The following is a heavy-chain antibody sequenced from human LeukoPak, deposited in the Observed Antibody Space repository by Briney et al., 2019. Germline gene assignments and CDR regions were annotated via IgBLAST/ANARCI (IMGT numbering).Heavy chain of an antibody. D-gene: IGHD2-15*01. V-gene: IGHV4-34*01. J-gene: IGHJ4*02. Sequence: SETLSLTCSVSGGSLRDHYWSWIRQVPGKGLEWIGEINDSGSTNYNPSLEGRVTLSVDTSKNQFSLKMRSVTAADTSIYYCARPYCSHGSCYHNFDCWGQGTLVTVSS. CDR1: GGSLRDHY. CDR3: ARPYCSHGSCYHNFDC. CDR2: INDSGST.